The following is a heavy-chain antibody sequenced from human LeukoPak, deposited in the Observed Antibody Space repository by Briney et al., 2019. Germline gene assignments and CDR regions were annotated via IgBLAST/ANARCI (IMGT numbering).Heavy chain of an antibody. J-gene: IGHJ4*02. CDR1: GFSLSTSGVG. V-gene: IGHV2-5*01. CDR3: AHSSGFCSGGNCYLVLFDY. D-gene: IGHD2-15*01. CDR2: IYWNDDK. Sequence: SGPTLVNPTQTLTLTCTFSGFSLSTSGVGVGWIRHPPGKALEWLALIYWNDDKRYSRSLKSRLTITKDTSKNQVVLTMTNMDPVDTATYYCAHSSGFCSGGNCYLVLFDYWGQGTLVTVSS.